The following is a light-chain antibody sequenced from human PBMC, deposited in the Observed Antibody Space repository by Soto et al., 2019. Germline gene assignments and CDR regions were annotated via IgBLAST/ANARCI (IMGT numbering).Light chain of an antibody. CDR2: KAS. V-gene: IGKV1-5*03. CDR3: QQYNSFSAT. J-gene: IGKJ1*01. CDR1: QSISSW. Sequence: DIQITQSPSTLSASVGDRVTITCRASQSISSWLAWYQQKPGKAPKLLIYKASSLESGVPSRFSGSGAGTEFTLTISSLQPDDFATDYCQQYNSFSATFGQGTKVDIK.